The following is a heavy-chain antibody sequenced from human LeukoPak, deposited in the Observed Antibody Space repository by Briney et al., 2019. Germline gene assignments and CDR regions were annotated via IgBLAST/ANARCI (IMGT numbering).Heavy chain of an antibody. CDR3: AKDIAREPPRYYFDY. CDR1: GFTFSNAW. J-gene: IGHJ4*02. D-gene: IGHD1-26*01. Sequence: GGSLRLSCAASGFTFSNAWMSWVRQAPGKGLEWVGRIKSKTDGGTTDYAAPVKGRFTISRDDSKNTLYLQMNSLRAEDTAVYYCAKDIAREPPRYYFDYWGQGTLVTVSS. V-gene: IGHV3-15*01. CDR2: IKSKTDGGTT.